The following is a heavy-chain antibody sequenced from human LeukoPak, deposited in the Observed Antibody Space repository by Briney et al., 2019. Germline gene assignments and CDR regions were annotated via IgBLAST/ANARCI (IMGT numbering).Heavy chain of an antibody. J-gene: IGHJ4*02. Sequence: GGSLRLSCAASGFTFSSYAMSWVRQAPGKGLEWVSAISGSGGSTHYADSVKGRFTISRDNSKNTLYLQMNSLRAEDTAVYYCAKPPQKNYGSGSYYEYYFDYWGQGTLVTVSS. V-gene: IGHV3-23*01. CDR3: AKPPQKNYGSGSYYEYYFDY. CDR1: GFTFSSYA. CDR2: ISGSGGST. D-gene: IGHD3-10*01.